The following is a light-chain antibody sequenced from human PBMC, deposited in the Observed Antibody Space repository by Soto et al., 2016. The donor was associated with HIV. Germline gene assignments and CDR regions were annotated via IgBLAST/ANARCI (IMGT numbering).Light chain of an antibody. V-gene: IGKV1-5*03. CDR1: QSISSW. Sequence: DIQMTQSPSTLSASVGDRVTITCRASQSISSWLAWYQQKPGKAPKLLIYKASSLESGVPSRFSGSGSGTEFTLTISSLQPDDFATYYCQQYSRFPKTFGQGTRLEFK. CDR3: QQYSRFPKT. J-gene: IGKJ1*01. CDR2: KAS.